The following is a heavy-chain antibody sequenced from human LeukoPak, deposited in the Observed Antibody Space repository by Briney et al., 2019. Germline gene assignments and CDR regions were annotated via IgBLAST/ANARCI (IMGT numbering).Heavy chain of an antibody. J-gene: IGHJ4*02. D-gene: IGHD3-22*01. CDR1: GFSFNTYH. V-gene: IGHV3-7*05. Sequence: GGSLRLSCAASGFSFNTYHMNWVRQAPGKGLEWVATITPDGTGKYYVDSVKGRFSISRDNAKNSLFLQMNSLRAEDTAVYYCARDFIVSYYDSSGFGYWGQGTLVTVSS. CDR3: ARDFIVSYYDSSGFGY. CDR2: ITPDGTGK.